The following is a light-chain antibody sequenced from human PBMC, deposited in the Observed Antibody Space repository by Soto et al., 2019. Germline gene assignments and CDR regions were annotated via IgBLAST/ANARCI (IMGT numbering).Light chain of an antibody. CDR2: GAS. CDR1: QSVSSSY. J-gene: IGKJ5*01. Sequence: EIVLTQFPGTLSLSPGERATHSCRASQSVSSSYLAWYQQKPGQAPRLLIYGASSRATGIPDRFSGSGSGTDFTLTISRLEPEDFAVYYCQQYGSSSITFGQGTRLEI. V-gene: IGKV3-20*01. CDR3: QQYGSSSIT.